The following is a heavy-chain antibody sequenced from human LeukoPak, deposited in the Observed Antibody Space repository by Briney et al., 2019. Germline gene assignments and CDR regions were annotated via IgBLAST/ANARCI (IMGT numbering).Heavy chain of an antibody. V-gene: IGHV5-51*01. D-gene: IGHD1-26*01. CDR2: IYPGDSDT. J-gene: IGHJ3*02. Sequence: GESLKISCKGSGYRFTSDWIGWVRQMPGKGLEWMGIIYPGDSDTRYSPSFQGQVTISADKSISTAYLQWSSLKASDTAMYYCACTTDSGSYGGAFDIWGQGTMVTVSS. CDR3: ACTTDSGSYGGAFDI. CDR1: GYRFTSDW.